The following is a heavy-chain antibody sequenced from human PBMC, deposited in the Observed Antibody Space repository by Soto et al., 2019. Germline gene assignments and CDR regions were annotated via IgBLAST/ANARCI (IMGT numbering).Heavy chain of an antibody. Sequence: NPGGSLRLSCAASGFTFSSYSMNWVRQAPGKGLEWVSSISSSSSYIYYADSVKGRFTISRDNAKNSLYLQMNSLRAEDTAVYYCARARQKTPFYGSGSPPWGQGTLVTVSS. CDR2: ISSSSSYI. CDR1: GFTFSSYS. CDR3: ARARQKTPFYGSGSPP. J-gene: IGHJ4*02. D-gene: IGHD3-10*01. V-gene: IGHV3-21*01.